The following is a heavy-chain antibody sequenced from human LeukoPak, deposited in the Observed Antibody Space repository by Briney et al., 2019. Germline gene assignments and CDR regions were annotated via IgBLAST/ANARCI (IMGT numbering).Heavy chain of an antibody. J-gene: IGHJ6*02. CDR1: RFQFSSYA. CDR2: ISGSGGST. CDR3: AKDPGGMDV. V-gene: IGHV3-23*01. Sequence: GGSLRLSCVASRFQFSSYAMSWVRQAPGKGLEWVSAISGSGGSTYYADSVKGRFTISRDNSKNTLYLQMNSLRAEDTAVYYCAKDPGGMDVWGQGTTVTVSS.